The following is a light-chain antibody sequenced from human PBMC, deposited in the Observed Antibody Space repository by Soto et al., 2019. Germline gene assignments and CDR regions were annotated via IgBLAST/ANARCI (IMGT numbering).Light chain of an antibody. CDR3: SSFAGGGNPVL. J-gene: IGLJ2*01. CDR1: SSDVGGYNY. V-gene: IGLV2-8*01. CDR2: EVT. Sequence: QSALTQPPSASGSLGQSVTISCTGTSSDVGGYNYVSWHQQHPGKAPKLMIYEVTKRPSGAPDRFSGSKSGNTASLTVSGLQAEDEADYYCSSFAGGGNPVLFGGGTKLTVL.